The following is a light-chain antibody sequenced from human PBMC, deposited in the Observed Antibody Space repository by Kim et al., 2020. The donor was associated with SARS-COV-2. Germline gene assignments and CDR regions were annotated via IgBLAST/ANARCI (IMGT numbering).Light chain of an antibody. CDR2: TAI. V-gene: IGKV1-39*01. CDR3: QESYSLPPT. J-gene: IGKJ3*01. Sequence: DIQMTQSPSSLSASVGDRVTITCRASQDISSYLNWYQQKPGKAPKLLIFTAINLESGVPSRFSGSGSGTAFTLAISSLQPEGCATYYCQESYSLPPTFGPGTKVNIK. CDR1: QDISSY.